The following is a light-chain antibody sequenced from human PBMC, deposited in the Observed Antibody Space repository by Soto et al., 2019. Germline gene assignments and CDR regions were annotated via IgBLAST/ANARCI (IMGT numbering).Light chain of an antibody. V-gene: IGKV1-5*01. CDR2: DAS. CDR1: QSISHW. Sequence: DIQMTQSPSTLSASVGDSVTITCRASQSISHWLAWYQQKPGKAPNLLIYDASILHSGVPSRFSGSGSGTEFTLTISSLQPDDFATYDCQKYSDSEWTFGQGTKVEIK. J-gene: IGKJ1*01. CDR3: QKYSDSEWT.